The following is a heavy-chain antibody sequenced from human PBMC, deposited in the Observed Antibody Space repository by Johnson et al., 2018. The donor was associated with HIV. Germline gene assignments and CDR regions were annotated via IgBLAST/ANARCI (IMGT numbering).Heavy chain of an antibody. J-gene: IGHJ3*02. Sequence: HVQLVESGGGVVQPGRSLRLSCAASGFTFSSYAMHWVRQAPGKGLEWVAVISYDGSDKYYADSVRGRFIISRDNSKNTLYLQMNSLRAEDTAVYYCARDSGYINSYYASDIWGQGTMVTVSS. D-gene: IGHD6-13*01. V-gene: IGHV3-30*04. CDR1: GFTFSSYA. CDR2: ISYDGSDK. CDR3: ARDSGYINSYYASDI.